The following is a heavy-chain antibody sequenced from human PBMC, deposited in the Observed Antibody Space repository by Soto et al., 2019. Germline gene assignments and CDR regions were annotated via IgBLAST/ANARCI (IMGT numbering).Heavy chain of an antibody. CDR2: ITRDGYNK. D-gene: IGHD6-6*01. J-gene: IGHJ4*02. V-gene: IGHV3-30*04. Sequence: QVQLVESGGGVVQPGRSLRLYCAGSGFIFKNYALNWVRQAPGKGLEWVASITRDGYNKYYADSVKGRFTISRDNSRDSLSLQMTALTIEDSSVSYCTKSSGGSSSVGMDYWGQGTRVTVSS. CDR3: TKSSGGSSSVGMDY. CDR1: GFIFKNYA.